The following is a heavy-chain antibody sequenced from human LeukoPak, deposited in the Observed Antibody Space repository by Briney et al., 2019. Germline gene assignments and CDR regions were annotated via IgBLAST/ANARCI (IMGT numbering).Heavy chain of an antibody. CDR3: AREVRLGYCSSTRCYDAFDI. CDR1: GFTFSSYW. J-gene: IGHJ3*02. D-gene: IGHD2-2*01. V-gene: IGHV3-74*01. CDR2: INSDGSST. Sequence: PGGSLRLSCAASGFTFSSYWMHWVRQAPGKGLVWVSRINSDGSSTSYADSVKGRFTISRDNAKNTLYLQMNSLRAEDTAVYYCAREVRLGYCSSTRCYDAFDIWGQGTMVTVSS.